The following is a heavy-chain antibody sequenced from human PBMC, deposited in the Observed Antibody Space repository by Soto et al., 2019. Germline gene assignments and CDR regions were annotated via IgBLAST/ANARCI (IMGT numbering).Heavy chain of an antibody. CDR2: ISGSGGST. CDR3: ARRNQGFGELLFDFDI. CDR1: GFTFSSYA. J-gene: IGHJ3*02. V-gene: IGHV3-23*01. D-gene: IGHD3-10*01. Sequence: GGSLRLSCAASGFTFSSYAMSWVRQAPGKGLEWVSAISGSGGSTYYADSVKGRFTISRDNSKNTLYLQMNSLRAEDTAVYYCARRNQGFGELLFDFDIWGQGTMVTVSS.